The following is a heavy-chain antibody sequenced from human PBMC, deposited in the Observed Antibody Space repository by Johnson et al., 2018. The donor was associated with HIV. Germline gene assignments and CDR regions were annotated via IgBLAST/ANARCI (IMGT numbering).Heavy chain of an antibody. CDR3: AREYYGSGSDAFDI. CDR1: GFTFSSYW. CDR2: IKQDGSEK. D-gene: IGHD3-10*01. J-gene: IGHJ3*02. V-gene: IGHV3-7*01. Sequence: VQLVDSGGGLVQPGGSLRLSCAASGFTFSSYWMRWVRQAPGKGLAWVANIKQDGSEKYYVDSVKGRFTISRANAKISLYLQMNSLRAEDTAVYYCAREYYGSGSDAFDIWGQGTMVTVSS.